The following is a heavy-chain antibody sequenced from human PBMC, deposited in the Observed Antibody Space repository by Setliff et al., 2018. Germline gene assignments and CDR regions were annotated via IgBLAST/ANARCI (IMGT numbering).Heavy chain of an antibody. CDR1: GGSVSSGSYY. V-gene: IGHV4-39*01. J-gene: IGHJ4*02. Sequence: LETLSLTCTVSGGSVSSGSYYWGWIRQSPGKGLEWIGSMYYSGSTYYNPSLKGRVTLSVDTTKDQFSLKLTSMTAADTAAYFCARHLLVQGTYHFDYWGQGSPVTVSS. CDR3: ARHLLVQGTYHFDY. D-gene: IGHD3-10*01. CDR2: MYYSGST.